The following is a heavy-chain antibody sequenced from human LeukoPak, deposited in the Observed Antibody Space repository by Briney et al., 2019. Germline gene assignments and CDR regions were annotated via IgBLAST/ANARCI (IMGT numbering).Heavy chain of an antibody. J-gene: IGHJ4*02. V-gene: IGHV3-30*02. CDR1: GFTFSSYG. D-gene: IGHD3-3*01. Sequence: PGGSLRLSCAASGFTFSSYGMHWVRQAPGKRLEWVAFIRYDGSNKYYADSVKGRFTISRDNSKNTLYLQMNSLRAEDTAVYYCGKSRYGDFWSGYYIDYWGQGTLVTVSS. CDR2: IRYDGSNK. CDR3: GKSRYGDFWSGYYIDY.